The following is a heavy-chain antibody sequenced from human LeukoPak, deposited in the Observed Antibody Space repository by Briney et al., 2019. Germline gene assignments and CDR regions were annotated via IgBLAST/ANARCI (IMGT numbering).Heavy chain of an antibody. CDR2: ISSSSSYM. CDR1: GFTFSSYE. V-gene: IGHV3-21*01. Sequence: GGSLRLSCAASGFTFSSYEMNWVRQAPGKGLEWVSSISSSSSYMYYADSVKGRFTISGDNAKNSLYLQMNSLRAEDTAVYYCAREGSYESFDYWGQGTLVTVSS. CDR3: AREGSYESFDY. D-gene: IGHD5-18*01. J-gene: IGHJ4*02.